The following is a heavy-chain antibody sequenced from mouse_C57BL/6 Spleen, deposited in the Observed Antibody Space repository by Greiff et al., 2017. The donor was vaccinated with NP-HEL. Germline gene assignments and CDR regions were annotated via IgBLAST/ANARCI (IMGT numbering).Heavy chain of an antibody. V-gene: IGHV1-82*01. CDR3: ARDPDYYGSSYFDY. CDR2: IYPGDGDT. J-gene: IGHJ2*01. D-gene: IGHD1-1*01. Sequence: VQGVESGPELVKPGASVKISCKASGYAFSSSWMNWVKQRPGKGLEWIGRIYPGDGDTNYNGKFKGKATLTADKSSSTAYMQLSSLTSEDSAVYFCARDPDYYGSSYFDYWGQGTTLTVSS. CDR1: GYAFSSSW.